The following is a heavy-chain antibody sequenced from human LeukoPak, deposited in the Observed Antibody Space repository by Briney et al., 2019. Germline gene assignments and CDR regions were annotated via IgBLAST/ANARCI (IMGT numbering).Heavy chain of an antibody. V-gene: IGHV5-51*01. CDR3: ARVSRGGYYDILTGYYTFDY. CDR2: IYPGDSDT. D-gene: IGHD3-9*01. Sequence: ASVKVSCKASGYTFTSYGIGWVRQAPGQGLEWMGIIYPGDSDTRYSPSFQGQVTISADKSIGTAYLQWSSLKASDTAMYYCARVSRGGYYDILTGYYTFDYWGQGTLVTVSS. CDR1: GYTFTSYG. J-gene: IGHJ4*02.